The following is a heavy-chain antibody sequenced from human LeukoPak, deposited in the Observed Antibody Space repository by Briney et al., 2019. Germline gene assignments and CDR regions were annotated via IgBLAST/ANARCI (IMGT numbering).Heavy chain of an antibody. CDR3: ARSPTFRGWFDP. Sequence: GGSLRLSCAASGFTFRSYAMTWVRPAPGKGLEWVAYISIGTSFIYYADSVKGRFTISRDNAKNSLYLQVNSLGAEDTAVYYCARSPTFRGWFDPWGQGTLVTVSS. D-gene: IGHD2/OR15-2a*01. CDR2: ISIGTSFI. CDR1: GFTFRSYA. V-gene: IGHV3-21*01. J-gene: IGHJ5*02.